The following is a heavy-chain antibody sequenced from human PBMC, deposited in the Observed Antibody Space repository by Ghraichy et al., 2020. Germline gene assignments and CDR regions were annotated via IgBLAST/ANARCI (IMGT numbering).Heavy chain of an antibody. CDR1: GFTFSSYW. D-gene: IGHD6-19*01. V-gene: IGHV3-7*03. Sequence: GGSLRLSCAASGFTFSSYWMSWVRQAPGKGLEWVANIKQDGSEKYYVDSVKGRFTISRDNAKNSLYLQMNSLRAEDTAVYYCARDPGAHPSRGAKGVYGMDVWGQGTTVTVSS. CDR3: ARDPGAHPSRGAKGVYGMDV. J-gene: IGHJ6*02. CDR2: IKQDGSEK.